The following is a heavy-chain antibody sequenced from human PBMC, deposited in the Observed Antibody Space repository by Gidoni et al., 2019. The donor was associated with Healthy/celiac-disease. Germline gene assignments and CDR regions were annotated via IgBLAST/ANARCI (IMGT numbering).Heavy chain of an antibody. D-gene: IGHD6-19*01. J-gene: IGHJ4*02. Sequence: EVQLVESGGGLVQPGGSLRLSCSASGFTFSSYAMSWVRQAPGKGLEWVSAISGSGGSTYYADSVKGRFTIPRDNSKNTLYLQMNSLRAEDTAVYYCANVIGEGIAVAGTYDYWGQGTLVTVSS. V-gene: IGHV3-23*04. CDR2: ISGSGGST. CDR3: ANVIGEGIAVAGTYDY. CDR1: GFTFSSYA.